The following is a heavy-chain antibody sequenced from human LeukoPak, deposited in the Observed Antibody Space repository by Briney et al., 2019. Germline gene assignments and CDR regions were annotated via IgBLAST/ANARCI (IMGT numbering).Heavy chain of an antibody. J-gene: IGHJ4*02. CDR1: GGTFSSYA. D-gene: IGHD3-10*01. V-gene: IGHV1-69*06. Sequence: VASVKVSCKASGGTFSSYAISWVRQAPGQGLEWMGGIIPIFGTANYAQKFQGRVTITADKSTSTAYMELSSLRSEDTAVYYCARDLALYGSGSFGFYYWGQATLVTVSS. CDR2: IIPIFGTA. CDR3: ARDLALYGSGSFGFYY.